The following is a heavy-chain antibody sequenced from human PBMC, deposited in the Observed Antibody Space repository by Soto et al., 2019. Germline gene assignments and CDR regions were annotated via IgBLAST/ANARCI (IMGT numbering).Heavy chain of an antibody. Sequence: QVHLVQSGAEVKKPGASVYVSCKASGYTFTDYYVHWVRQAPGQGLEWMGWINPNVGGTNYARKFQGRLTMTRDTSITTVYMQLTRLGPDATARYYCARGGREVPRIPYDTWGQGTLVTVSS. J-gene: IGHJ5*02. CDR2: INPNVGGT. CDR1: GYTFTDYY. CDR3: ARGGREVPRIPYDT. D-gene: IGHD3-16*01. V-gene: IGHV1-2*02.